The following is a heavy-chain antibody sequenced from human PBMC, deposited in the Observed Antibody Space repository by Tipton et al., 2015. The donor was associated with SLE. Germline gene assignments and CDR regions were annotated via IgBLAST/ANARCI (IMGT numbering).Heavy chain of an antibody. D-gene: IGHD3-10*01. CDR1: GGSISSSSYY. V-gene: IGHV4-39*07. CDR2: IYHSGST. CDR3: ASGAGDWYFDL. J-gene: IGHJ2*01. Sequence: TLSLTCTVSGGSISSSSYYWGWIRQPPGKGLEWIGSIYHSGSTYYNPSLKSRVTISVNTSKNQFSLKLSSVTAADTAVYYCASGAGDWYFDLWGRGTLVTVSS.